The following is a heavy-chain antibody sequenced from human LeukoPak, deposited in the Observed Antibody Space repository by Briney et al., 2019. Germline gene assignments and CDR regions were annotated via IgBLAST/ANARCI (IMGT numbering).Heavy chain of an antibody. CDR1: GYTFTSYG. CDR2: ISAYNGNT. J-gene: IGHJ4*02. CDR3: AKQYCSGGSCYPGEFDY. Sequence: ASVKVSCKASGYTFTSYGISWVRQAPGQGLEWMGWISAYNGNTNYAQKLQGRVTMTTDTSTSTAYMELRSLRSDDTAVYYCAKQYCSGGSCYPGEFDYWGQGTLVTVSS. D-gene: IGHD2-15*01. V-gene: IGHV1-18*01.